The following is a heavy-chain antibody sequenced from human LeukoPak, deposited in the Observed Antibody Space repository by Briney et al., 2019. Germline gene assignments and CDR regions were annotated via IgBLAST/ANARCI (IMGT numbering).Heavy chain of an antibody. CDR2: IIPILGIA. CDR1: GGTFSSYA. V-gene: IGHV1-69*04. Sequence: GASVKVSCKASGGTFSSYAISWVRQAPGQGLEWMGRIIPILGIANYAQKFQGRVTITADKSTSTAYMELSSLRSEDTAVYYCARGSSWYVPIDYWGQGTLVTVSS. CDR3: ARGSSWYVPIDY. D-gene: IGHD6-13*01. J-gene: IGHJ4*02.